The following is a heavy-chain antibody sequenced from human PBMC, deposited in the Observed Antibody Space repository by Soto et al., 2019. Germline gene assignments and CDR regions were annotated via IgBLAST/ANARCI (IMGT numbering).Heavy chain of an antibody. V-gene: IGHV4-30-2*01. CDR2: IYHSGST. CDR1: GDSISSGGYS. Sequence: TLSLTCAVSGDSISSGGYSWSWIRQPPGKGLEWIGYIYHSGSTYYNPSLNSRVTISVDRSKNQFSLKLNSVTAADTAVYYCASGRPTALDYWGQGTLVTVSS. CDR3: ASGRPTALDY. D-gene: IGHD1-26*01. J-gene: IGHJ4*02.